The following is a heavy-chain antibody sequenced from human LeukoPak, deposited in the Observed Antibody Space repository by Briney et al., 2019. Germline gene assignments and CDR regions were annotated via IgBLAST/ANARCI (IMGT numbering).Heavy chain of an antibody. Sequence: PGGSLRLSCAASGFTFSTYGITWVRQAPGKGLEWVSAISGRADLTFYADSVKGRFTISRDNSKNTLYLQMNSLRAEDTAVYCCAKRGPGSPQSGKYYFDYWGQGTLVTVSS. J-gene: IGHJ4*02. D-gene: IGHD3-10*01. CDR3: AKRGPGSPQSGKYYFDY. CDR1: GFTFSTYG. CDR2: ISGRADLT. V-gene: IGHV3-23*01.